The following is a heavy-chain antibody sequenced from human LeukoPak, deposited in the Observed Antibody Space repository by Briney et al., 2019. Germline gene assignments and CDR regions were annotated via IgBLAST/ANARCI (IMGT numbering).Heavy chain of an antibody. V-gene: IGHV4-61*05. CDR3: ARGSGGSCYDY. Sequence: PSETLSLTCTVSGGSISSSSYYWGWIRQPPRKGLEWIGYIHYSGSTIYNPSLKSRVTISEDTSKSQFSLKLTSVSAADTAVYYCARGSGGSCYDYWGQGTLVTVSS. CDR1: GGSISSSSYY. J-gene: IGHJ4*02. CDR2: IHYSGST. D-gene: IGHD2-15*01.